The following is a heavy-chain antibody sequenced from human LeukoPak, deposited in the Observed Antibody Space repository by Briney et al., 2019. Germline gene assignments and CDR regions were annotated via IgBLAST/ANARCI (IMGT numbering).Heavy chain of an antibody. CDR2: IYYSGST. CDR1: GGSISSSSYY. V-gene: IGHV4-39*01. D-gene: IGHD3-22*01. J-gene: IGHJ3*02. CDR3: ARPKTHYDSSGYPPPGDFDI. Sequence: SETLSLTCTVSGGSISSSSYYWGWIRQPPGKGLEWIGSIYYSGSTYYNPSLKSRVTISVDTSKNQFSLKLSSVTVADTAVYYCARPKTHYDSSGYPPPGDFDIWGQGTMVTVSS.